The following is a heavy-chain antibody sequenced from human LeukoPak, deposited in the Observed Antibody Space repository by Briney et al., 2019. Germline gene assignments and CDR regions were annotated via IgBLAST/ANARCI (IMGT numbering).Heavy chain of an antibody. CDR3: ARVLFATNWFDP. CDR2: IYHSGST. V-gene: IGHV4-38-2*02. J-gene: IGHJ5*02. Sequence: PSETLSLTCTVSGYSISSGYYWGWIRQPPGKGLEWIGSIYHSGSTYYNPSVKSRVTISVDTSKNQFSLKLSSVTAADTAVYYCARVLFATNWFDPWGQGTLVTVSS. CDR1: GYSISSGYY. D-gene: IGHD2-8*02.